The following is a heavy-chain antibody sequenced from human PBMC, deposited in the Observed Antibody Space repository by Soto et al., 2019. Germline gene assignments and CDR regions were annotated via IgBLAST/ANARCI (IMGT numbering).Heavy chain of an antibody. V-gene: IGHV3-33*01. J-gene: IGHJ6*03. D-gene: IGHD2-2*01. CDR1: GFTFSSYG. CDR3: ARDARYCSSTSCYSIYYYYMDV. Sequence: GGSLRLSCAASGFTFSSYGMHWVRQAPGKGLEWVAVIWYDGSNKYYADSVKGRFTISRDNSKNTLYLQMNSLRAEDTAVYYCARDARYCSSTSCYSIYYYYMDVWGKGTTVTVSS. CDR2: IWYDGSNK.